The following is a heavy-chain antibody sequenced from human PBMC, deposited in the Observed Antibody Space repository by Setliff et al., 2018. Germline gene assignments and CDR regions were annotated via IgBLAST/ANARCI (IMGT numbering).Heavy chain of an antibody. CDR2: MNPNSGNT. D-gene: IGHD6-19*01. J-gene: IGHJ4*02. CDR1: GYTFTSYD. Sequence: VASVKVSCKASGYTFTSYDINWVRQATGQGLEWMGWMNPNSGNTGYAQKFQGRVTMTRNTSTSTAYMELRSLRSDDTAVYYCARVTIAVAGYFDFWGQGTLVTVSS. V-gene: IGHV1-8*02. CDR3: ARVTIAVAGYFDF.